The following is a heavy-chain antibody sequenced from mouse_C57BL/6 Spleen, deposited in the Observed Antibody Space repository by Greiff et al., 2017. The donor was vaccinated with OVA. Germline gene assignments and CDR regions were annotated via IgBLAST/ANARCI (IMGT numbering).Heavy chain of an antibody. CDR1: GYTFTSYG. CDR3: AISLTTVLYFDY. V-gene: IGHV1-81*01. CDR2: IYPRSGNT. D-gene: IGHD1-1*01. Sequence: VKLMESGAELARPGASVKLSCKASGYTFTSYGISWVKQRTGQGLEWIGEIYPRSGNTYYNEKFKGKATLTADKTSSTAYMELRSLTSEDSAVYFCAISLTTVLYFDYWGQGTTLTVSS. J-gene: IGHJ2*01.